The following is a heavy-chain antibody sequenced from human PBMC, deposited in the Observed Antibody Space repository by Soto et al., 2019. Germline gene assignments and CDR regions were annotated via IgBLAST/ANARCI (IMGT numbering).Heavy chain of an antibody. Sequence: PSETLSLTCTVSGGSVSSGSYYWSWIRQPPGKGLEWIGYIYYSGSTNYNPSLKSRVTISVDTSKNQFSLKLSSVTAADTAVYYCARDHGTYSGSYFGATRRGWFDPWGQGTLVTVSS. CDR1: GGSVSSGSYY. V-gene: IGHV4-61*01. CDR2: IYYSGST. D-gene: IGHD1-26*01. CDR3: ARDHGTYSGSYFGATRRGWFDP. J-gene: IGHJ5*02.